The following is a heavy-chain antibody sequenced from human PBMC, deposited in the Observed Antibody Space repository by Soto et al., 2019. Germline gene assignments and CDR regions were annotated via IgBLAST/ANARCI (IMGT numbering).Heavy chain of an antibody. Sequence: SETLSLTCTVSGGSISSGDYYWSWIRQPPGKGLEWIGYIYYSGSTYYNPSLKSRVTISVDTSKNQFSLKLSSVTAADTAVYYCARDWSITIVRGVRYNWFDPWGQGTLVTVSS. CDR1: GGSISSGDYY. J-gene: IGHJ5*02. CDR3: ARDWSITIVRGVRYNWFDP. V-gene: IGHV4-30-4*01. D-gene: IGHD3-10*01. CDR2: IYYSGST.